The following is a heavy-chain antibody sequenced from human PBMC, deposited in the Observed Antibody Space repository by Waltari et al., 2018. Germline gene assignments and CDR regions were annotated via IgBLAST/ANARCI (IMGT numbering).Heavy chain of an antibody. CDR2: ITPGDSDT. CDR1: GYGFTSYW. V-gene: IGHV5-51*01. D-gene: IGHD6-6*01. J-gene: IGHJ4*02. CDR3: ARRSSSSEFDY. Sequence: EVQLVQSGAAVQKPGASLTISWKGSGYGFTSYWIGWLRQMPGKGLVWMGIITPGDSDTRYSPTVQGQVTISADKSISTAYLQWSSLKASDTAMYYCARRSSSSEFDYWGQGILVTVSS.